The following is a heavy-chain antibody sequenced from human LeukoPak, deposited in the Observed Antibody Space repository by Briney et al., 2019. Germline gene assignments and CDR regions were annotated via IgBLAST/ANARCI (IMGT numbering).Heavy chain of an antibody. CDR3: ATTGLEAVYYYYYYMDV. V-gene: IGHV1-24*01. D-gene: IGHD6-19*01. CDR1: GYTFTSYG. Sequence: ASVKVSCKASGYTFTSYGISWVRQAPGKGLEWMGGFDPEDGETIYAQKFQGRVTMTEDTSTDTAYMELSSLRSEDTAVYYCATTGLEAVYYYYYYMDVWGKGTTVTVS. CDR2: FDPEDGET. J-gene: IGHJ6*03.